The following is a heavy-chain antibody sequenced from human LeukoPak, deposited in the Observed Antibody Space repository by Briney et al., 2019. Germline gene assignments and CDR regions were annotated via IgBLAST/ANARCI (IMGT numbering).Heavy chain of an antibody. CDR2: MNPNSGDT. V-gene: IGHV1-8*01. J-gene: IGHJ6*03. D-gene: IGHD3-3*01. CDR3: ARARVRGITIFGVVIPGYYYYLDV. Sequence: GTSVEVCCKASGYTFTSYDINWVRQAAGQGLEWMGWMNPNSGDTGYAQKFQGRGTMTRTTSISTAYMELSRLRSEDTAVYYCARARVRGITIFGVVIPGYYYYLDVWRKGTKVTVSS. CDR1: GYTFTSYD.